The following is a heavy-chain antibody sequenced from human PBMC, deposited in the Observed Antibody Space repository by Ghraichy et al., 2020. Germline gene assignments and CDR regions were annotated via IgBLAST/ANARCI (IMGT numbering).Heavy chain of an antibody. CDR3: ARETLRDDDAFDF. V-gene: IGHV3-30*04. CDR2: ISYDGSNK. D-gene: IGHD4-17*01. CDR1: GFTFSSYA. Sequence: LSLTCAASGFTFSSYAMHWVRQAPGKGLEWVAVISYDGSNKYYADYVKGRFTISRDNSKNTLYLQMNSLRAEDTAVYYCARETLRDDDAFDFWGQGTMVTVSS. J-gene: IGHJ3*01.